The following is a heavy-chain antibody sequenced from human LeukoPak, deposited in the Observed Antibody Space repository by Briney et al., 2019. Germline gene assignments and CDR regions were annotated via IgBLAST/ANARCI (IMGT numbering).Heavy chain of an antibody. Sequence: ASVKVSCKASGYTFTSYGISWVRQAPGQGLEWMGWINTNTGNPTYAQGFTGRFVFSLDTSVSTAYLQISSLKAEDTAVYYCARVWAEDYYYDSSGYFAFDIWGQGTMVTVSS. CDR2: INTNTGNP. CDR1: GYTFTSYG. D-gene: IGHD3-22*01. J-gene: IGHJ3*02. CDR3: ARVWAEDYYYDSSGYFAFDI. V-gene: IGHV7-4-1*02.